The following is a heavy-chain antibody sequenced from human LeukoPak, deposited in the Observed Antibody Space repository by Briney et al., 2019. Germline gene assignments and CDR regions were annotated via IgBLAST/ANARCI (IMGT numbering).Heavy chain of an antibody. Sequence: GGSLRLSCAASGFTVSSNYMSWVRQAPGKGLEGVSVIYSGGSTYYADSVRGRFTISRDNSKNTLYLQMNSLRAEDTAVYYCARKGGHDYGDYYFDYWGQGTLVTVSS. CDR3: ARKGGHDYGDYYFDY. CDR1: GFTVSSNY. J-gene: IGHJ4*02. CDR2: IYSGGST. V-gene: IGHV3-66*01. D-gene: IGHD4-17*01.